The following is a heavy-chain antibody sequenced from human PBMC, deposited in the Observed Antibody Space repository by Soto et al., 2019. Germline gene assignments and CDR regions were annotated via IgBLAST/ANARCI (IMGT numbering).Heavy chain of an antibody. V-gene: IGHV3-30*18. D-gene: IGHD5-18*01. CDR2: VSFDGKVQ. J-gene: IGHJ6*02. Sequence: GGSLRLSCEASGFGFSDYGMHWVRQAPGKGLEWVAVVSFDGKVQYYADSVRGRFTISRDNSRNTLNLQMSSLRAEDTAVYYCAKEVTRRVSHGMDVWGQGTTVTVSS. CDR3: AKEVTRRVSHGMDV. CDR1: GFGFSDYG.